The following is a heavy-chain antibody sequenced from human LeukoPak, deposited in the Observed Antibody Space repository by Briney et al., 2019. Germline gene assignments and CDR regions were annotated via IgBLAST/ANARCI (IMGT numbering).Heavy chain of an antibody. CDR1: GGSISSSSYY. CDR2: IYYSGST. CDR3: ARDVPPYLGGRRQI. Sequence: SETLSLTCTVSGGSISSSSYYWGWIRQPPGKGLEWIGSIYYSGSTYYNPSLKSRVTISVDTSKNQFSLKLSSVTAADTAVYYCARDVPPYLGGRRQIWGQGTMVTVSS. V-gene: IGHV4-39*07. J-gene: IGHJ3*02. D-gene: IGHD3-10*01.